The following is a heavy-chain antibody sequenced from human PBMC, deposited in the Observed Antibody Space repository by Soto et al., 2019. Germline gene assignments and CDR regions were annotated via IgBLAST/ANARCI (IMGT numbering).Heavy chain of an antibody. V-gene: IGHV1-3*01. D-gene: IGHD6-13*01. CDR1: GYTFIRYT. CDR2: INAGNGNS. Sequence: ASVKVSCKASGYTFIRYTVHWVRQAPGQSIEWMGWINAGNGNSKYSEKFHGRVSITGDTSAGTTYMELNSLRSEDTAVYYCARDEQQLIKFDYWGQGTPVTVSS. J-gene: IGHJ4*02. CDR3: ARDEQQLIKFDY.